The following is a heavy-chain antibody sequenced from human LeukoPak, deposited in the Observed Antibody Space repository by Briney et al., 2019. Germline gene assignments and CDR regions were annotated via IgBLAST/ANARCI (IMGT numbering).Heavy chain of an antibody. CDR1: GFTFSSYA. D-gene: IGHD3-3*01. V-gene: IGHV3-33*08. J-gene: IGHJ4*02. CDR2: IWYDGSNK. Sequence: GGSLRLSCAASGFTFSSYAMNWVRQAPGKGLEWVAVIWYDGSNKYYADSVKGRFTISRDNSKNTLYLQMNSLRAEDTAVYYCARAKTYYDFWSGYPAVDYWGQGTLVTVSS. CDR3: ARAKTYYDFWSGYPAVDY.